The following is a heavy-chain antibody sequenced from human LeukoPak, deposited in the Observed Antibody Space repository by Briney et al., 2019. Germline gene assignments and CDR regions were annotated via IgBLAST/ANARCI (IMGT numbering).Heavy chain of an antibody. CDR2: VNPNSGGT. J-gene: IGHJ4*02. Sequence: ASVKVSCKASGYTFTAYYMHWVRQAPGQGLEWRGWVNPNSGGTNYAQKFQGRVTMTRDTSISTAYMELSRLTSDDTAFYYCARDATARDYSNFDYWGQGTLVTVSS. CDR3: ARDATARDYSNFDY. V-gene: IGHV1-2*02. D-gene: IGHD4-11*01. CDR1: GYTFTAYY.